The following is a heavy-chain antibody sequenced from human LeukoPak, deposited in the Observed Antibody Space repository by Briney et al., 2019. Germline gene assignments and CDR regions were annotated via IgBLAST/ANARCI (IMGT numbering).Heavy chain of an antibody. CDR1: GGSISGFY. V-gene: IGHV4-59*01. J-gene: IGHJ4*02. CDR2: IHYSGST. Sequence: SETLSLTCTVSGGSISGFYWTWIRQPPGKGLEWIGYIHYSGSTNYNPSLKSRVTISVDTSKNQFSLKLSSVTAADTAVYYCAREGAAGTRYWGQGTLVTVSS. CDR3: AREGAAGTRY. D-gene: IGHD6-13*01.